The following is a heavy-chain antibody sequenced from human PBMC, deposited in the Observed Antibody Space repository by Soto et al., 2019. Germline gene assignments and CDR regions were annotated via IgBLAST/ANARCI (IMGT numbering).Heavy chain of an antibody. CDR3: AREGSGSYYKIWYFDL. Sequence: EVQLVESGGGLVQPGGSLRLSCAASGFTFSSYWMHWVRQAPGKGLVWVSRINSDGSSTSYADSVKGRFTISRDNAKNTPYLQMNSLRAEDTAVYYCAREGSGSYYKIWYFDLWGRGTLVTVSS. CDR1: GFTFSSYW. V-gene: IGHV3-74*01. D-gene: IGHD1-26*01. J-gene: IGHJ2*01. CDR2: INSDGSST.